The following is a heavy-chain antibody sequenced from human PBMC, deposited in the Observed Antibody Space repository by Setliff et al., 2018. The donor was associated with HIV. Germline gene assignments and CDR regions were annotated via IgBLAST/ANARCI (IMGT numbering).Heavy chain of an antibody. V-gene: IGHV3-30*04. J-gene: IGHJ4*01. CDR1: GFTFSNSA. Sequence: GGSLRLSCAASGFTFSNSAMHWVRQAPGKGLGWVAGISYDGSNKYYTDSVKGRFTVSRDNSKNTLYLQMNSLRAEDSAVYYCAREVAADGTYFDYWGQGTLVTVSS. D-gene: IGHD6-13*01. CDR2: ISYDGSNK. CDR3: AREVAADGTYFDY.